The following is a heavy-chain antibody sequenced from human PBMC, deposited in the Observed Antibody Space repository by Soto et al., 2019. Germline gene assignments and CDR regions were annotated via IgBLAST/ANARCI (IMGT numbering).Heavy chain of an antibody. Sequence: GGSLRLSCAASGFTFSSYWMSWVRQAPGKGLEWVANIKQDGSEKYYVDSVKGRFTISRDNAKNSLYLQMNSLRAEDTAVYYCARADYRETYYFDYWGQGTLVTVSS. J-gene: IGHJ4*02. D-gene: IGHD1-26*01. V-gene: IGHV3-7*01. CDR1: GFTFSSYW. CDR2: IKQDGSEK. CDR3: ARADYRETYYFDY.